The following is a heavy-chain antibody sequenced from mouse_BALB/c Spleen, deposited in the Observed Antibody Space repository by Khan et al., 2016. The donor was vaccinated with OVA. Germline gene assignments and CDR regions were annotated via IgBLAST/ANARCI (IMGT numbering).Heavy chain of an antibody. CDR1: GFTFSSYG. D-gene: IGHD1-1*01. J-gene: IGHJ2*01. CDR2: ISGDSSTI. Sequence: EVELVESGGGLVQPGGSRKLSCAASGFTFSSYGMHWVRQAPEKGLEWVAYISGDSSTIYYADTVKGRFTIYRDNPKNTLFLQMTSLMSEYTAMYYCATSYCYGYYFDYWGAGTTLTVSS. CDR3: ATSYCYGYYFDY. V-gene: IGHV5-17*02.